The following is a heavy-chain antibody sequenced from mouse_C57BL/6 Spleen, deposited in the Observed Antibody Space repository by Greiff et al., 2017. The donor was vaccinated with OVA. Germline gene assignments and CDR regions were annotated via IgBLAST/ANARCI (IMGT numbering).Heavy chain of an antibody. CDR2: INPNNGGT. CDR3: ARSSSGFGDY. D-gene: IGHD3-2*02. CDR1: GYTFTDYN. V-gene: IGHV1-22*01. J-gene: IGHJ2*01. Sequence: EVKLQESGPELVKPGASVKMSCKASGYTFTDYNMHWVKQSHGKSLEWIGYINPNNGGTSYNQKFKGKATLTVNKSSSTAYMELRSLTSEDSAVYYCARSSSGFGDYWGQGTTLTVSS.